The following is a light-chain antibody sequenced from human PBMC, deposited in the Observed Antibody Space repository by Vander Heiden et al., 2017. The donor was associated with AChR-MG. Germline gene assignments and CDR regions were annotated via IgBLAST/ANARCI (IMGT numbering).Light chain of an antibody. CDR2: LGS. Sequence: DIVMTQPPLSLPVTPGEPASISCRSSQSLLHSNGHNYLDWYLQKPGQSPQLLIYLGSSRASGVPDRFTGSGSGTDFTLKISRVEAEDVGLYYCMQALQTPFTFGPGTKVDIK. V-gene: IGKV2-28*01. CDR3: MQALQTPFT. CDR1: QSLLHSNGHNY. J-gene: IGKJ3*01.